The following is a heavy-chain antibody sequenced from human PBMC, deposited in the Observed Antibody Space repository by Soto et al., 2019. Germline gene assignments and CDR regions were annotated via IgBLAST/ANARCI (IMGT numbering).Heavy chain of an antibody. CDR1: GYTFTTYY. D-gene: IGHD1-26*01. V-gene: IGHV1-46*01. CDR3: ARDRGRGGSYYIYFYGMDV. CDR2: INPSGGSI. J-gene: IGHJ6*02. Sequence: ASVKVSCKASGYTFTTYYIHWVRQAPGQGPEWMGVINPSGGSINYAQKSQGRVTMTRDTSTSTVYMELSSLRSEDTAVYYCARDRGRGGSYYIYFYGMDVWGQGTTVTVSS.